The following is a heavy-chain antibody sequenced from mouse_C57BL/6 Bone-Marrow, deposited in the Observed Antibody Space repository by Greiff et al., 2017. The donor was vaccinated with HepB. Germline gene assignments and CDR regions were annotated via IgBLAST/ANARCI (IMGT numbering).Heavy chain of an antibody. V-gene: IGHV1-22*01. CDR3: ARQLRLRLPWFAY. CDR2: INPNNGGT. CDR1: GYTFTDYN. J-gene: IGHJ3*01. Sequence: EVKLQESGPELVKPGASVKMSCKASGYTFTDYNMHWVKQSHGKSLEWIGYINPNNGGTSYNQKFKGKATLTVNKSSSTAYMELRSLTSEDSAVYYCARQLRLRLPWFAYWGQGTLVTVSA. D-gene: IGHD3-2*02.